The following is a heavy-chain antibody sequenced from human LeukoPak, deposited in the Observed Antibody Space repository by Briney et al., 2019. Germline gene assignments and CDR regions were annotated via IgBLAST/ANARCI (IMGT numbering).Heavy chain of an antibody. Sequence: GASVKVSCKASGYTFSSYSMHWVRQAPGQGLEWMGIINPSGGSTRYAQKFQDRVTITADESTATAYMELSSLRSDDTAVYYCARGLRITLFGLDYWGQGTLVTVSS. J-gene: IGHJ4*02. CDR3: ARGLRITLFGLDY. D-gene: IGHD3-3*01. CDR2: INPSGGST. CDR1: GYTFSSYS. V-gene: IGHV1-46*01.